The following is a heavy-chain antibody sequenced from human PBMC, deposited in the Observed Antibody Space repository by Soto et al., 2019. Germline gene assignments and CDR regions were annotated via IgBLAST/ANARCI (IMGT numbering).Heavy chain of an antibody. CDR2: IYYSGRT. J-gene: IGHJ4*02. CDR1: GGSISSSSYC. Sequence: QLQLQESGPGLVKPSETLSLTCTVSGGSISSSSYCWGWIRQPPGKGLEWIGTIYYSGRTYYNPSLKSRVTISVDTSKNQFSLKLSSVTAADTAVYYCARSRQERISMIRGVAFSDYWGQGTLVTVSS. V-gene: IGHV4-39*01. D-gene: IGHD3-10*01. CDR3: ARSRQERISMIRGVAFSDY.